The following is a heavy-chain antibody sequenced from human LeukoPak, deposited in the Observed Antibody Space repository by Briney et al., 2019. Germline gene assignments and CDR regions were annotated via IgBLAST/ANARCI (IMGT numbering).Heavy chain of an antibody. D-gene: IGHD6-6*01. CDR2: IYYSGST. J-gene: IGHJ5*02. V-gene: IGHV4-59*01. Sequence: PSETLSLTCTVSDGSISTYYWTWVRQPPGKGLEWIGYIYYSGSTNSNPSLKSRVTISVDTSKNLFSLKLSSVTAADTAMYYCARSDSYSSSSGYWFDPWGQGTLVTVSS. CDR1: DGSISTYY. CDR3: ARSDSYSSSSGYWFDP.